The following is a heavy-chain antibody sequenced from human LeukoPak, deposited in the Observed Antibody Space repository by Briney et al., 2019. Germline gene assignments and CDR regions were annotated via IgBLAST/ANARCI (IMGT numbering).Heavy chain of an antibody. J-gene: IGHJ4*02. CDR1: GFTFSTYG. CDR2: IPSGSGTI. CDR3: AREGPDY. Sequence: GGSLRLSCAASGFTFSTYGMNWVRQAPGKGLEWVSYIPSGSGTIYYADSVRGRFTISRDNAKNSLYLQMNSLRAEDTAVYYCAREGPDYWGQGTLVTVSS. V-gene: IGHV3-48*01.